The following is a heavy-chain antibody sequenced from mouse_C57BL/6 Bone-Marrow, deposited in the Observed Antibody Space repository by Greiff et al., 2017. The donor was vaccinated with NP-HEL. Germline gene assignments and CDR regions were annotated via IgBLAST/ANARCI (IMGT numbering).Heavy chain of an antibody. CDR3: ARKGNYSPSYWYFDV. J-gene: IGHJ1*03. Sequence: QVQLQQSGPELVKPGASVKISCKASGYAFSSSWMNWVKQRPGKGLEWIGRIYPGDGDTNYNGKFKGKATLTADKSSSTAYMQLSSLTSEDSAVYFCARKGNYSPSYWYFDVWGTGTTVTVSS. CDR1: GYAFSSSW. CDR2: IYPGDGDT. D-gene: IGHD2-12*01. V-gene: IGHV1-82*01.